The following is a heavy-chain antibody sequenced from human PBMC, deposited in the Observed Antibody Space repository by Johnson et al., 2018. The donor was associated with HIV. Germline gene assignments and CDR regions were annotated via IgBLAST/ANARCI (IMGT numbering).Heavy chain of an antibody. Sequence: LVESGGGLVKPGGSLRLSCAASGFTFRDYYMNWIRQAPGKGLEWVSYISSGGGTMDYTDSVKGRFTISRDNAEKSLYLQMNSLRAEVTAVYYCARDHYGRINDAFDIWGQGTMVTVS. CDR2: ISSGGGTM. V-gene: IGHV3-11*04. D-gene: IGHD3-10*01. CDR1: GFTFRDYY. CDR3: ARDHYGRINDAFDI. J-gene: IGHJ3*02.